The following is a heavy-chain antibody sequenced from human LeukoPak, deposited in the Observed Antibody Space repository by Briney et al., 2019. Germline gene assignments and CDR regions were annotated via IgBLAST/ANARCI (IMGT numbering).Heavy chain of an antibody. D-gene: IGHD5/OR15-5a*01. CDR2: TSYSGTT. J-gene: IGHJ3*02. CDR1: GGSISGGTYL. CDR3: ARDVFRAFDI. V-gene: IGHV4-39*07. Sequence: SETLSLTCTVSGGSISGGTYLWGWIRQPPGKGLEWIGSTSYSGTTYYNPSLKSRVTVSLDTSRDQFSLKLSSVTAADTAMYYCARDVFRAFDIWGQGTMVTVSS.